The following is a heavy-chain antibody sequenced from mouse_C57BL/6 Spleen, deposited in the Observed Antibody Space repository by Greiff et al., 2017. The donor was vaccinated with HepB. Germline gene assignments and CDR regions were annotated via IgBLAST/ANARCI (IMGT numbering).Heavy chain of an antibody. CDR1: GYTFTSYW. Sequence: QVQLKQPGAELVKPGASVKLSCKASGYTFTSYWMQWVKQRPGQGLEWIGEIDPSDSYTNYNQKFKGKATLTVDTSSSTAYMQLSSLTSEDSAVYYCARGGDRLGNYFDYWGQGTTLTVSS. CDR2: IDPSDSYT. J-gene: IGHJ2*01. V-gene: IGHV1-50*01. CDR3: ARGGDRLGNYFDY.